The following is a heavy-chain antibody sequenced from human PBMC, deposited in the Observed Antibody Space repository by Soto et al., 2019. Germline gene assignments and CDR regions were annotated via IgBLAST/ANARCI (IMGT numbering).Heavy chain of an antibody. CDR1: GASISSYY. J-gene: IGHJ6*02. CDR3: ARGGGYYYYSGMDV. V-gene: IGHV4-59*01. Sequence: PSETLSLTCTVSGASISSYYWSWIRQPPGKGLELIGYISYSGSTNYNPSLKSRVTISVDTSKNQFSLKLSSVTAADTAVYYCARGGGYYYYSGMDVWGQGTTVTVSS. CDR2: ISYSGST. D-gene: IGHD2-15*01.